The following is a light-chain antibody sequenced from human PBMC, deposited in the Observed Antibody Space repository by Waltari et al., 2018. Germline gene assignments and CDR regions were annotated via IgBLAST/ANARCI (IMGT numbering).Light chain of an antibody. CDR1: QSISSY. J-gene: IGKJ5*01. CDR3: QQSYSTPIT. Sequence: DIQMTQSPSSLSASVGDIVTITCRASQSISSYLNWYQQKPGKAPKPLIYAASSLQSGVPSRFSGSGSGTDFTLTISSLQPEDFATYYCQQSYSTPITFGQGTRLEIK. CDR2: AAS. V-gene: IGKV1-39*01.